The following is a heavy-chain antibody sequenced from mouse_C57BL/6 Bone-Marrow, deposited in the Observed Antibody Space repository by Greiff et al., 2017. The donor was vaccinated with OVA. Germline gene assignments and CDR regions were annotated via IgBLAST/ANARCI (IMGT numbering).Heavy chain of an antibody. CDR3: ARHGPLYYYGMDY. CDR1: GFTFSDYY. Sequence: EVKLVESGGGLVQPGGSLKLSCAASGFTFSDYYMYWVRQTPEKRLEWVAYISNGGGSTYYPDTVKGRFTISRDNAKNTLYLQMSRLKSEDTAMYYCARHGPLYYYGMDYWGQGTSVTVSS. J-gene: IGHJ4*01. V-gene: IGHV5-12*01. CDR2: ISNGGGST.